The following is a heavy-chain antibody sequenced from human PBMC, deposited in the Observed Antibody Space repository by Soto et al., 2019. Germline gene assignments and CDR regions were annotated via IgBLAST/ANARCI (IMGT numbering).Heavy chain of an antibody. D-gene: IGHD6-19*01. J-gene: IGHJ4*02. CDR3: AHGSGWLSDY. V-gene: IGHV2-5*02. CDR1: GFSHSSTAVG. Sequence: QITLKESGTTLVKPTQTLTLTCTFSGFSHSSTAVGVNWIRQPPGKALEWLALIYWDDDKQYSPSLKSRLTITKDTSNNQVVLTMTNMDPVDTATYYCAHGSGWLSDYWGQGTLVTVSS. CDR2: IYWDDDK.